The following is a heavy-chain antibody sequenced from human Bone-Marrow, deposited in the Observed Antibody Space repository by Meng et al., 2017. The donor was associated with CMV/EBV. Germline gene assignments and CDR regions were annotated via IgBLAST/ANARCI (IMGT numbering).Heavy chain of an antibody. Sequence: GESLKISCAASGFTFSSYSMNWVRQAPGKGLEWVSGINWNGGSTGYADSVKGRFTISRDNAKNSLYLQMNSLRAEDTALYYCARALKPGGIVGATADYWGQGTLVTVSS. V-gene: IGHV3-20*04. D-gene: IGHD1-26*01. CDR3: ARALKPGGIVGATADY. J-gene: IGHJ4*02. CDR2: INWNGGST. CDR1: GFTFSSYS.